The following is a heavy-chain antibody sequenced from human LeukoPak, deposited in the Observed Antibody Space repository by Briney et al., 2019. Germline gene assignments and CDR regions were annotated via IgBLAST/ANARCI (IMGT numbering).Heavy chain of an antibody. J-gene: IGHJ4*01. Sequence: GGSLRLSCAASGFTFSSYGMHWVRQAPGKGLEWVAFIRYDGSNKYYADSVKGRLTISRDNSKNTLYLQMNSLRAEDTAVYYCAKSAAYCGGDCYSPGFDYWGQGTLVTVSS. V-gene: IGHV3-30*02. D-gene: IGHD2-21*02. CDR3: AKSAAYCGGDCYSPGFDY. CDR2: IRYDGSNK. CDR1: GFTFSSYG.